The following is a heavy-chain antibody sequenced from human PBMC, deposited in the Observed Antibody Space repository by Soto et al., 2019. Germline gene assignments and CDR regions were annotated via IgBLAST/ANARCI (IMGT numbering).Heavy chain of an antibody. CDR3: ARDKAVMNAAMGMAY. V-gene: IGHV1-69*08. J-gene: IGHJ4*02. D-gene: IGHD6-13*01. Sequence: QVQLVQSGAEVKKPGSSVRVSCKASGGSFNSYTFNWVRQAPGQGLKWMGRIIPFGNIANYAQACQDRVTVSADSSATTVYMELRSLTSEDTAVYYCARDKAVMNAAMGMAYWGQGTLVAVSS. CDR1: GGSFNSYT. CDR2: IIPFGNIA.